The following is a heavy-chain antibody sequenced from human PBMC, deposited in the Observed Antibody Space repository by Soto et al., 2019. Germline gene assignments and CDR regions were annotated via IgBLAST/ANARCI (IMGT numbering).Heavy chain of an antibody. CDR1: GYSFTSYW. CDR3: ARQPLRLDSGSYDAFDI. CDR2: IYPGDSDT. D-gene: IGHD1-26*01. J-gene: IGHJ3*02. V-gene: IGHV5-51*01. Sequence: GESLKISCKGSGYSFTSYWIGWVRQMPGKGLEWMGIIYPGDSDTRYSPSFQGQVTISADKSISTAYLQWSSLKASDTAMYYCARQPLRLDSGSYDAFDIWGQGTMVTVSS.